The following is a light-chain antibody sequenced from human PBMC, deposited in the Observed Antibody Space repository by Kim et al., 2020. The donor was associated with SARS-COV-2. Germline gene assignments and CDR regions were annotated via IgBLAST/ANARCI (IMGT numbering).Light chain of an antibody. CDR1: VILFCGFNY. CDR3: SSYTSSSTVV. Sequence: GKSFSFSRTATVILFCGFNYFSWYQQHPGKAPKLMIYDVSNRPSGVSNRFSGSKSGNTASLTISGLQAEDEADYYCSSYTSSSTVVFGGGTKVTVL. V-gene: IGLV2-14*03. CDR2: DVS. J-gene: IGLJ2*01.